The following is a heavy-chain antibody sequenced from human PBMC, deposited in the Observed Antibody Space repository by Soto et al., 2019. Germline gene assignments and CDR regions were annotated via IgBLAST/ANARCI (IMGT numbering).Heavy chain of an antibody. CDR3: ARDPRGNWNANFDY. Sequence: GGSLRLSCAASGFALSTSRMHWARQAPGKGLVWVSHIDGDGITANYADSVKGRFTISRDHAMNTVYLQMNDLRAEDTAMYYCARDPRGNWNANFDYWGLGTLVTVSS. CDR2: IDGDGITA. J-gene: IGHJ4*02. V-gene: IGHV3-74*01. D-gene: IGHD1-1*01. CDR1: GFALSTSR.